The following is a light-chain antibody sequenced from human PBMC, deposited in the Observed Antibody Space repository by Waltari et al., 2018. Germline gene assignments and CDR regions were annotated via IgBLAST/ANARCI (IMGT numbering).Light chain of an antibody. CDR1: QDISKS. CDR2: DAS. CDR3: QQFANLPLT. V-gene: IGKV1-33*01. Sequence: DIQMTQSPSSLSASVGDRVTITCQASQDISKSLNWYQQKPGKAPNLLIYDASNLQRGVPSRFSGSGSGTHFTFTINSQQPEDIATYYCQQFANLPLTFGGGTKVQIK. J-gene: IGKJ4*01.